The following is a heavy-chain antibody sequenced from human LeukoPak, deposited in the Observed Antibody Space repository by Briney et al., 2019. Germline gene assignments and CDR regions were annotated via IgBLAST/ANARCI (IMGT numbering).Heavy chain of an antibody. J-gene: IGHJ3*02. CDR3: ARDGGTTVTSDAFDI. Sequence: SETLSLTCTVSGGSIGSSSYYWGWIRQPPGKGLEWIGSIYYSGSTYFNPSLKSRVTISVDTSKNQFSLKLSSVTAADTAVYYCARDGGTTVTSDAFDIWGQGTMVTVSS. CDR1: GGSIGSSSYY. V-gene: IGHV4-39*07. D-gene: IGHD4-17*01. CDR2: IYYSGST.